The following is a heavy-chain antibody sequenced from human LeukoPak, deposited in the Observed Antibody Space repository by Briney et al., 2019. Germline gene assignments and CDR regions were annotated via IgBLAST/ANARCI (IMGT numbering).Heavy chain of an antibody. CDR3: ARDRVVTGLSDY. CDR1: GYTFTSYG. CDR2: ISAYNGNT. V-gene: IGHV1-18*01. D-gene: IGHD2-21*02. Sequence: ASVKVSCKASGYTFTSYGISWVRQAPGQGLEWMGRISAYNGNTNYAQKLQGRVTMTTDTSTSTAYMELRSLRSDDTAVYYCARDRVVTGLSDYWGQGTLVTVSS. J-gene: IGHJ4*02.